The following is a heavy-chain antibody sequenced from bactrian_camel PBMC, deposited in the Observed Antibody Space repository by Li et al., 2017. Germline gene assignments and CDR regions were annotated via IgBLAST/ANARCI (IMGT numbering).Heavy chain of an antibody. Sequence: QVQLVESGGGSVQIGGTLTLACAASRGFDDRDAEWGWFRQAPGKEREGVASIDSVGRKNYADSVKGRFTISKDNAKNTLYLQMSSLKPEDTAMYYCAAHFSRGNSGGYCLNPLLGYRGQGTQVTVS. CDR2: IDSVGRK. D-gene: IGHD2*01. J-gene: IGHJ4*01. CDR3: AAHFSRGNSGGYCLNPLLGY. CDR1: RGFDDRDA. V-gene: IGHV3S53*01.